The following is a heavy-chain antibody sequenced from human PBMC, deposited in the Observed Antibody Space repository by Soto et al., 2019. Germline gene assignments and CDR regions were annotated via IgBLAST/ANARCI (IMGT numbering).Heavy chain of an antibody. CDR2: INPSGGTT. Sequence: QMQLVQSGAEVKKPGASVKVSCKASGYTFTTYYIHWVRQAPGQGLEWMGIINPSGGTTSYAQEFQGRVTMTSDTSTSTVYMELSSLRSEDTAVYYCASSLQHLVLVYWGQGTLATVSS. D-gene: IGHD6-13*01. J-gene: IGHJ4*02. V-gene: IGHV1-46*01. CDR3: ASSLQHLVLVY. CDR1: GYTFTTYY.